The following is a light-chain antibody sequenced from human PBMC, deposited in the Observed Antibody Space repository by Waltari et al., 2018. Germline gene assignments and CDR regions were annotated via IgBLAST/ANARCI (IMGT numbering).Light chain of an antibody. CDR1: ISDIGYYNF. Sequence: ALTQTAAVSGSPGQSITISCSGTISDIGYYNFVSWYQQHPGKAPTLIIYDVNKRPSGVSNRFSGSKSGNTAFLTISGLQTADEADYYCCSYAGSAISVFGGGTKLTVL. CDR2: DVN. CDR3: CSYAGSAISV. V-gene: IGLV2-23*02. J-gene: IGLJ3*02.